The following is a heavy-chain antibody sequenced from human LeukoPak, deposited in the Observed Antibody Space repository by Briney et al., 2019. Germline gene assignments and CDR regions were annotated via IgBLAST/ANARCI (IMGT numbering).Heavy chain of an antibody. D-gene: IGHD6-13*01. V-gene: IGHV4-34*01. CDR3: ASGDSSSWYFWFDP. CDR1: GGSFSGYY. Sequence: SETLSLTCAVYGGSFSGYYWSWIRQPPGKGLEWIGEINHSGSTNYNPSLKSRVTTSVDTSKNQFSLKLSSVTAADTAVYYCASGDSSSWYFWFDPWGQGTLVTVSS. CDR2: INHSGST. J-gene: IGHJ5*02.